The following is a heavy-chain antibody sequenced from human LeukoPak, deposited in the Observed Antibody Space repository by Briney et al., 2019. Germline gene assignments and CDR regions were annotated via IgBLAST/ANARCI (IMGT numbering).Heavy chain of an antibody. CDR3: AAEMGNYYYDSSGYLHY. J-gene: IGHJ4*02. Sequence: SETLSLTCTVSGGSISSYYWSWIRQPPGKGLEWIGYIYYSGSTNYNPSLKSRVTISVDTSKTQFSLKLSSVTAADTAVYYCAAEMGNYYYDSSGYLHYWGQGILVTVSS. V-gene: IGHV4-59*08. CDR2: IYYSGST. D-gene: IGHD3-22*01. CDR1: GGSISSYY.